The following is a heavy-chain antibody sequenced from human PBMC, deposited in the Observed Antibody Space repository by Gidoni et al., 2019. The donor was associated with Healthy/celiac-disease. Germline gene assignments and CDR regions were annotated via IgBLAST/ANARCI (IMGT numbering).Heavy chain of an antibody. CDR3: ARGPGAYCGGDCYSWYFDY. Sequence: EVQLVESGGGLVQPGGSLRPPFAASGFHCSSYSMSWVRQAPGQGMELCADISSSSSTIYYADSVKGRFTIFRDNAKNSLYLQMNSLRDEDTAVFYCARGPGAYCGGDCYSWYFDYWGQGTLVTVSS. CDR1: GFHCSSYS. V-gene: IGHV3-48*02. D-gene: IGHD2-21*02. CDR2: ISSSSSTI. J-gene: IGHJ4*02.